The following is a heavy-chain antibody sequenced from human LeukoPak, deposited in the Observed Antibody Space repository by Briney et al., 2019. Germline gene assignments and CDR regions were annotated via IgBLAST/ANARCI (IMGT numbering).Heavy chain of an antibody. V-gene: IGHV3-23*01. J-gene: IGHJ4*02. Sequence: GGSLRLSCAASGFTVSSNYMSWVRQAPGKGLEWVSAISGSGGSTYYADSVKGRFTISRDNSKNTLYLQMNSLRAEDTAVYYCAKARGDNSLVGACDYWGQGTLVTVSS. D-gene: IGHD1-26*01. CDR1: GFTVSSNY. CDR3: AKARGDNSLVGACDY. CDR2: ISGSGGST.